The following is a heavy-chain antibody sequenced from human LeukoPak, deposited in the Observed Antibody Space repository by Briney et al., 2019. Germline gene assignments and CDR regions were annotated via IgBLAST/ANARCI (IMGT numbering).Heavy chain of an antibody. V-gene: IGHV3-21*04. CDR1: GFTFSSYS. Sequence: GGPLRLSCAASGFTFSSYSMNWVRQAPGKGLEWVSSISSSSSYIYYADSVKGRFTISRDNAKNSLYLQMNSLRAEDTALYYCAKGYHTPAGRSFDYWGQGTLVTVPS. CDR3: AKGYHTPAGRSFDY. D-gene: IGHD2-2*01. CDR2: ISSSSSYI. J-gene: IGHJ4*02.